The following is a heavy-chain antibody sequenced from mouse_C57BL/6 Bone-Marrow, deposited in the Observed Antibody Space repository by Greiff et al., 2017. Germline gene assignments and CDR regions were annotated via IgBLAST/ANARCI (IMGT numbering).Heavy chain of an antibody. J-gene: IGHJ3*01. Sequence: EVKLQESGPELVKPGASVKISCKASGYSFTDYNMNWVKQSSGKSLEWIGVINPNYGTTSYNQKFKGKATLTVDQSSSTAYMQLNSLTSEDSAVYYCARSWYGNYQAWFAYWGQGTLVTVSA. CDR3: ARSWYGNYQAWFAY. CDR1: GYSFTDYN. V-gene: IGHV1-39*01. CDR2: INPNYGTT. D-gene: IGHD2-10*02.